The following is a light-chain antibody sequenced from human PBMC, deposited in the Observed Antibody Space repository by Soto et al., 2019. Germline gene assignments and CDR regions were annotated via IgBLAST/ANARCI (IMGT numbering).Light chain of an antibody. Sequence: EIVMTQSPATLSVSPGERATLSCRASQSISRNLAWYQQKPGQAPRLLIYAASTRATGLPARFSGSGSGTEFTLTIRSLQSEDFAVYYCQQYNNLPLTFGPGTKVEVK. J-gene: IGKJ1*01. V-gene: IGKV3-15*01. CDR2: AAS. CDR3: QQYNNLPLT. CDR1: QSISRN.